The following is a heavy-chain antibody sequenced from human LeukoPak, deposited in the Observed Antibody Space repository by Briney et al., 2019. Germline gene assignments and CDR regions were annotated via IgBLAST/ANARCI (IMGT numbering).Heavy chain of an antibody. Sequence: SVKVSCKASGGTFSSYAISWVRQASGQGLEWMGGIIPIFGTANYAQKFQGRVTITADESTSTAYMGLSSLRSEDTAVYYCARGQSRDYFDYWGQGALVTVSS. CDR3: ARGQSRDYFDY. J-gene: IGHJ4*02. CDR1: GGTFSSYA. V-gene: IGHV1-69*13. CDR2: IIPIFGTA.